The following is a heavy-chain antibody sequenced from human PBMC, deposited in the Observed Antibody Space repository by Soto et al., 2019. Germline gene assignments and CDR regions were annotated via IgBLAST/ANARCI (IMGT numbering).Heavy chain of an antibody. D-gene: IGHD3-22*01. CDR3: ARVRGHYYDSSGYFFDI. V-gene: IGHV3-30-3*01. CDR2: ISYDGSNK. CDR1: GFTFSSYA. Sequence: PGGSLRLSXAASGFTFSSYAMHWVRQAPGKGLEWVAVISYDGSNKYYADSVKGRFTISRDNSKNTLYLQMNSLRAEDTAVYYCARVRGHYYDSSGYFFDIWGQGTMVTVSS. J-gene: IGHJ3*02.